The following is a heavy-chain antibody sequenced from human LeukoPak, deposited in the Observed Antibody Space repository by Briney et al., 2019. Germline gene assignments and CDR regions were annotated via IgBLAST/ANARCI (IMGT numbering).Heavy chain of an antibody. J-gene: IGHJ4*02. D-gene: IGHD3-22*01. Sequence: GGSLRLSCKVSGFAFSEFEMNWVRQAPGKGLEWVSYISSSGSTIYYADSVKGRFTISRDNAKNSLNLQMNSLRAEDTAVYYCAREPYYYDSSGYSVDYWGQGTLVTVSS. CDR1: GFAFSEFE. V-gene: IGHV3-48*03. CDR2: ISSSGSTI. CDR3: AREPYYYDSSGYSVDY.